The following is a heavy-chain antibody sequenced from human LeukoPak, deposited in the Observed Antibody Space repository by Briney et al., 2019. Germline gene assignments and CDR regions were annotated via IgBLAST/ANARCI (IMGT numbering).Heavy chain of an antibody. V-gene: IGHV1-46*01. D-gene: IGHD6-19*01. J-gene: IGHJ4*02. Sequence: ASVKVSCKASGYTFTSYYMHWVRQAPGQGLGWMGIINPSGGSTSYAQKFQGRVTMTRDTSTSTVYMELSSLRSEDTAVYYCARLSSGWSGWKYYFDYWGQGTLVTVSS. CDR1: GYTFTSYY. CDR3: ARLSSGWSGWKYYFDY. CDR2: INPSGGST.